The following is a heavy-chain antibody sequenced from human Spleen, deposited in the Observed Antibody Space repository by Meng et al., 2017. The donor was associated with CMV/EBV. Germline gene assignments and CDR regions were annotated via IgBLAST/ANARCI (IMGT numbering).Heavy chain of an antibody. CDR2: ISGSGGST. V-gene: IGHV3-23*01. CDR1: GCNFSSYS. CDR3: AKDPREYQLLSYYFDY. Sequence: SGCNFSSYSMSWVPQEPGKGLEWVSAISGSGGSTYFTDSVKGWFTTSRDNSKSTVYLQMTSLRAGDTAVYYCAKDPREYQLLSYYFDYWGQGTLVTVSS. D-gene: IGHD2-2*01. J-gene: IGHJ4*02.